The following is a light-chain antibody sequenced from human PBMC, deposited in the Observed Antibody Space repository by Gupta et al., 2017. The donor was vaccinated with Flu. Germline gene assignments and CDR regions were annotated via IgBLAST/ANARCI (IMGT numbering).Light chain of an antibody. Sequence: DIVMTQSPDSLAVSLGERATINCKSSQTVLYSSNTKDYLTWYQQKPGQPPKLLIYWASTRESGVPDRFSGSGSGTNFTLTISSLQAEDVAVYYCQQYYDPPWTFGQGIKVEIK. CDR1: QTVLYSSNTKDY. CDR3: QQYYDPPWT. V-gene: IGKV4-1*01. CDR2: WAS. J-gene: IGKJ1*01.